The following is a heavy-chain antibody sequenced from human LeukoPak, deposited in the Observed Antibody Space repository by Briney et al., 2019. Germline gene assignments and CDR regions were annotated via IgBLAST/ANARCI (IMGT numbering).Heavy chain of an antibody. CDR3: ARHHSSGAFFDL. CDR1: GFTFSSYW. Sequence: TGGSLRLSCAASGFTFSSYWMHWVRQAPGKGLEWVSHISSSGGSKYYADSVKGRFTIYRDNAKPSLYLQMNSLRAEDTAVYYCARHHSSGAFFDLWGQGTLVTVSS. CDR2: ISSSGGSK. D-gene: IGHD4-11*01. J-gene: IGHJ4*02. V-gene: IGHV3-48*04.